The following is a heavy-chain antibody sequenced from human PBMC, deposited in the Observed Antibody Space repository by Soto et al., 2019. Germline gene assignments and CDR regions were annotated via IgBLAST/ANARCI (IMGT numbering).Heavy chain of an antibody. J-gene: IGHJ5*02. V-gene: IGHV4-31*03. D-gene: IGHD3-16*01. CDR2: IYYSGST. CDR1: GGSISSGNYY. CDR3: ARGSWGWFDP. Sequence: QVQLQESGPGLVKPSQTLSLTCTVSGGSISSGNYYWSWIRQHPGKGLEWIGYIYYSGSTYYNPSLKIRVTTSIDTSKNQFSLNLSSVTAADTAVYHCARGSWGWFDPWGQGTLVTVSS.